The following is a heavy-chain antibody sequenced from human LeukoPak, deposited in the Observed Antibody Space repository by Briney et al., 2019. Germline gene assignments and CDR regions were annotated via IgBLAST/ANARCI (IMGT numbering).Heavy chain of an antibody. Sequence: GGSLRLSCAASGFTFSSYGMHWVRQAPGKGLEWVAFIRYDGSNKYYADSVKGRFTISRDNSKNTLYLQMNSLRAEDTAVYYCAREDGDRLDYWGQGTLVTVSS. D-gene: IGHD4-17*01. CDR1: GFTFSSYG. J-gene: IGHJ4*02. CDR2: IRYDGSNK. V-gene: IGHV3-30*02. CDR3: AREDGDRLDY.